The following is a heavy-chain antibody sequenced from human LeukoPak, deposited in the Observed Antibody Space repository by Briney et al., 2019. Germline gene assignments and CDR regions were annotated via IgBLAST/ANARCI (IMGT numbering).Heavy chain of an antibody. D-gene: IGHD1-26*01. J-gene: IGHJ4*02. V-gene: IGHV3-30*02. CDR3: AKEVDYYYYFDY. CDR1: GFHFSSYG. CDR2: IRYDGSNK. Sequence: GGSLRLSCAASGFHFSSYGIHWVRQAPGKGLEWVAFIRYDGSNKYYADSVKGRFTISRDNSKNTLYLQMNSLRAEDTAVYYCAKEVDYYYYFDYWGQGTLVTVSS.